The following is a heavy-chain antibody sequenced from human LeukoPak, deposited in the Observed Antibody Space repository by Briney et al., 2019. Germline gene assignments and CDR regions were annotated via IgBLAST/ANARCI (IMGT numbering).Heavy chain of an antibody. J-gene: IGHJ4*02. CDR3: ARGDGYNFDY. CDR1: GFTFSSYS. D-gene: IGHD5-24*01. Sequence: KAGGSLRLSCAASGFTFSSYSMNWVRQAPGKGLEWVSSISSSSSYIYYADSVKGRFTISRDNAKNSLYLQMNSRRAEDTAVYYCARGDGYNFDYWGQGTLVTVSS. CDR2: ISSSSSYI. V-gene: IGHV3-21*01.